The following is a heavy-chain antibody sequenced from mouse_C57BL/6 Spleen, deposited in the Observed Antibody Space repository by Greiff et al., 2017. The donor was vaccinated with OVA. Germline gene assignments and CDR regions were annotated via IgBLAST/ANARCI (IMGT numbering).Heavy chain of an antibody. CDR1: GYTFTDYY. V-gene: IGHV1-26*01. CDR2: INPNNGGT. Sequence: EVQLQQSGPELVKPGASVKISCKASGYTFTDYYMNWVKQSHGKSLEWIGDINPNNGGTSYNQKFKGKATLTVDKSSSTAYMELRSLTSEDSAVYYCAGGNPAWFAYWGQGTLVTVSA. D-gene: IGHD2-1*01. J-gene: IGHJ3*01. CDR3: AGGNPAWFAY.